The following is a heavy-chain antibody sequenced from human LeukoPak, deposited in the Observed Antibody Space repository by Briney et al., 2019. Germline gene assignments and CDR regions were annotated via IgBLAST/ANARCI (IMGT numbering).Heavy chain of an antibody. CDR2: IWYDGSNK. D-gene: IGHD1-26*01. V-gene: IGHV3-33*06. CDR1: GFTFSSYG. Sequence: GGSLRLSCAASGFTFSSYGMHWVRQAPGKGLEWVAVIWYDGSNKYYADSVKGRFTISRDNSKNTLYLQMNSLRAEDTAVYYCAKGVGATSNWGQGTLVNVSS. CDR3: AKGVGATSN. J-gene: IGHJ4*02.